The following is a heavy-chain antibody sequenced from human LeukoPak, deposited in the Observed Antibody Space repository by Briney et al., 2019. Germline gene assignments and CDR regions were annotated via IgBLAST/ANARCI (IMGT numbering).Heavy chain of an antibody. CDR1: GFTFSDYA. D-gene: IGHD5-18*01. V-gene: IGHV3-30-3*01. CDR2: ISYDGGSK. J-gene: IGHJ4*02. CDR3: ARPQGGRQLWLHFDY. Sequence: GGSLRLSCAASGFTFSDYAIHWVRLAPGRGLGWVSVISYDGGSKYYADSVKGRFTISRDNSKNTLYLQMNSLRAEDTAVYYCARPQGGRQLWLHFDYWGQGTQVTVSS.